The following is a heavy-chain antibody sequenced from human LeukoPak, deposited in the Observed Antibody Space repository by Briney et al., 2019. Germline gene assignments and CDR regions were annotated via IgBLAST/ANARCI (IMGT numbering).Heavy chain of an antibody. CDR1: GFTFSSYA. CDR2: ISYDGSNK. V-gene: IGHV3-30*04. Sequence: GGSLRLSCAASGFTFSSYAMHWVRQAPGKGLEWVAVISYDGSNKYHADSVKGRFTISRDNSKNRLYLQMNSLRAEDTAVYYCAKDLGGDSSGYYARYYYYGMDVWGQGTTVTVSS. D-gene: IGHD3-22*01. J-gene: IGHJ6*02. CDR3: AKDLGGDSSGYYARYYYYGMDV.